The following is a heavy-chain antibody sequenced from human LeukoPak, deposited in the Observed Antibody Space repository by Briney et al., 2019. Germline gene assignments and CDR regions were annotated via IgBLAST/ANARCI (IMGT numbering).Heavy chain of an antibody. D-gene: IGHD3/OR15-3a*01. Sequence: GGSLRLSCAASGFTFSTYGMYWVRQAPGKGLEWAALIWNDGSKKYYADPVKGRFTISRDNSKNTLYLQMNSLRAEDTAVYYCAKGAFWAGYSEYFDPWGQGSLVTVSS. CDR1: GFTFSTYG. CDR3: AKGAFWAGYSEYFDP. J-gene: IGHJ4*02. CDR2: IWNDGSKK. V-gene: IGHV3-33*06.